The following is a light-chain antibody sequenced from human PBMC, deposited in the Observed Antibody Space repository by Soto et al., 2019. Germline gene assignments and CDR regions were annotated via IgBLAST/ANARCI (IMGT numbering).Light chain of an antibody. J-gene: IGKJ2*01. CDR1: QSVSSDY. CDR3: QQYGSSPYT. V-gene: IGKV3-20*01. Sequence: EIVLTHPPGTLSLSPGERATLSCRASQSVSSDYLAWYQQKPGQAPRLLLYGAYNRATGIPDRFSGSGSETDFTLTISRVEPEDFAVYSCQQYGSSPYTFGQGTKLEI. CDR2: GAY.